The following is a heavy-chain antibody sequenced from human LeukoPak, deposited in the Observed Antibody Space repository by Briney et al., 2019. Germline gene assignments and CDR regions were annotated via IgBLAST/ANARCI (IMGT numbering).Heavy chain of an antibody. J-gene: IGHJ6*02. Sequence: GASVKASCKASGYTFTGYYMHWVRQAPGQGLEWMGWINPNSGGTNYAQKFQGRVTMTRDTSISTAYMELSRLRSDDTAVYYCARAGLQYCGGDCYSAPRRYYYYYYGMDVWGQGTMVTVSS. CDR1: GYTFTGYY. CDR3: ARAGLQYCGGDCYSAPRRYYYYYYGMDV. D-gene: IGHD2-21*02. V-gene: IGHV1-2*02. CDR2: INPNSGGT.